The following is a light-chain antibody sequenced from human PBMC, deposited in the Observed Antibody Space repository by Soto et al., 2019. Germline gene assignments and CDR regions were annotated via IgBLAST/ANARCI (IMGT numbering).Light chain of an antibody. CDR1: SSNIGACYD. J-gene: IGLJ2*01. CDR2: GNS. Sequence: QSVLTQPPSVSGAPGQRVTISCTGSSSNIGACYDVHWYQQLPGTAPKLLIYGNSNRPSGVPDRFSGSKSGTSASLAITGLQAEDEADYYCQSYDSSLSALVFGGGTKLTVL. CDR3: QSYDSSLSALV. V-gene: IGLV1-40*01.